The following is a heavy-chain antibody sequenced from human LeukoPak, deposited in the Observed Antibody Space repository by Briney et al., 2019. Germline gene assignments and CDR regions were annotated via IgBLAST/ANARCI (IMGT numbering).Heavy chain of an antibody. CDR3: ARSGYSSGWVDY. J-gene: IGHJ4*02. CDR2: INPSGGST. Sequence: ASVKVSFKASGYTFTSYYMHWVRQAPGQGLEWMGIINPSGGSTSYAQKFQGRVTMTRDTSTRTVYMELSSLRSEDTAVYYCARSGYSSGWVDYWGEGTLVTVSS. CDR1: GYTFTSYY. D-gene: IGHD6-19*01. V-gene: IGHV1-46*01.